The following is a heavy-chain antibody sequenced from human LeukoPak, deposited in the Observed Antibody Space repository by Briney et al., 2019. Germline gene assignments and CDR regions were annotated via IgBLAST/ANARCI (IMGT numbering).Heavy chain of an antibody. CDR1: GFTFSSYG. J-gene: IGHJ4*02. Sequence: GGSLRLSCAASGFTFSSYGMHWVRQAPGKGLEWVAFIRYDGSNKYYADSVKGRFTISRDNSKNTLYLQMNSLRAEDTAVYYCAKDVARFGVVNKAEYFDYWGQGTLVTVSS. V-gene: IGHV3-30*02. D-gene: IGHD3-3*01. CDR2: IRYDGSNK. CDR3: AKDVARFGVVNKAEYFDY.